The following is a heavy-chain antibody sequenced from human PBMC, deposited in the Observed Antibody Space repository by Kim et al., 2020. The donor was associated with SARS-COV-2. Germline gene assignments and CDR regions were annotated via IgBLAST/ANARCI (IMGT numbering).Heavy chain of an antibody. V-gene: IGHV3-21*01. CDR2: ISSSSSYI. CDR3: AGIKKSAAGTRAPY. CDR1: GFTFSSYS. D-gene: IGHD6-13*01. Sequence: GGSLRLSCAASGFTFSSYSMNWVRQAPGKGLEWVSSISSSSSYIYYADSVKGRFTISRDNAKNSLYLQMNSLRAEDTAVYYCAGIKKSAAGTRAPYWGQGTLVTVSS. J-gene: IGHJ4*02.